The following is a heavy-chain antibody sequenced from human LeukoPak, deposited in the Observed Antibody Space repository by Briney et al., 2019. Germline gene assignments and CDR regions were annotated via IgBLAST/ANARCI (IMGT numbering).Heavy chain of an antibody. CDR2: IKQDGSEK. CDR3: ARRGGSYLDY. Sequence: GGSLRLSCAASAFTFSSYWMTWVRQAPGKGLEWVANIKQDGSEKYYVDSVKGRFTISRDNAKNSLYLQMNSLRAEDTAVYYCARRGGSYLDYWGQGTLVTVSS. J-gene: IGHJ4*02. V-gene: IGHV3-7*01. D-gene: IGHD1-26*01. CDR1: AFTFSSYW.